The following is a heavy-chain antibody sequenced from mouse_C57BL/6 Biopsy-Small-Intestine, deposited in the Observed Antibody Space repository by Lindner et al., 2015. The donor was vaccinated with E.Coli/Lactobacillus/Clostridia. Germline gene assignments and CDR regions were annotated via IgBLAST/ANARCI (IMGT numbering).Heavy chain of an antibody. J-gene: IGHJ4*01. CDR1: GYTFVNFG. D-gene: IGHD1-1*02. CDR2: ISTNSDNT. CDR3: AREFGSYDD. Sequence: SVKVSCKASGYTFVNFGISWVRQAPGQGLEWMGWISTNSDNTQYAQQFQGRVIMTTDASTETAYMELRSLRSDDTAVYYCAREFGSYDDWGQGTLVTVSS. V-gene: IGHV1-7*01.